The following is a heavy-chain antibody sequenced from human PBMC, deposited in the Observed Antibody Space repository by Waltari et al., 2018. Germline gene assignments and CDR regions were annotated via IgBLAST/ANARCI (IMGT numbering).Heavy chain of an antibody. D-gene: IGHD6-19*01. CDR3: AREVAGTVGFQH. CDR1: GGSISSGSSS. V-gene: IGHV4-61*09. J-gene: IGHJ1*01. CDR2: FYSSGST. Sequence: QVQLEESGPGLVKPSQTLSLTCTVSGGSISSGSSSWTGIRQPAGKGLEWIGHFYSSGSTNYSPSLKSRVTMSADTSKNQISLKLSSVTAADTAVYYCAREVAGTVGFQHWGQGALVTVSS.